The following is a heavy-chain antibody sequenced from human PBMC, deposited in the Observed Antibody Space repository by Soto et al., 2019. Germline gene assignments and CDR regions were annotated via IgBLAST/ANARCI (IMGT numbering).Heavy chain of an antibody. V-gene: IGHV1-69*13. CDR1: GGTFSSYA. CDR2: IIPIFGTA. Sequence: SVKVSCKASGGTFSSYAISWVRQAPGQGLEWMGGIIPIFGTANYAQKFQGRVTITADESTSTAYMELSSLRSEDTAVYYCANHCSSTSCYPFYYYYGMDVWGQGTTVTVSS. CDR3: ANHCSSTSCYPFYYYYGMDV. J-gene: IGHJ6*02. D-gene: IGHD2-2*01.